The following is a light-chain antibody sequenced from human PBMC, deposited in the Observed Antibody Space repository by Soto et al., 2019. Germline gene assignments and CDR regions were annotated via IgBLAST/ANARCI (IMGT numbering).Light chain of an antibody. J-gene: IGKJ4*01. V-gene: IGKV3-15*01. CDR1: QTINNN. CDR3: QQYNNWPLT. Sequence: VMTQAPATLSVSPGERATLSCRASQTINNNVAWYQLKDGQVPRLLIYGASTRATDVPARFSGSGSGTEFTLTISSLQSEDFAVYYCQQYNNWPLTFGGGTKVDI. CDR2: GAS.